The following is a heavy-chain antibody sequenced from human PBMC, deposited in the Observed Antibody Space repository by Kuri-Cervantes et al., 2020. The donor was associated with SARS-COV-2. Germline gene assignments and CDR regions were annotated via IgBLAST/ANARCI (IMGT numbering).Heavy chain of an antibody. D-gene: IGHD3-3*01. CDR2: ISSSSSYI. Sequence: GESLKISCAASGFTFSSYSMNWVRQAPGKGLEWVSSISSSSSYIYYADSVKGRFTISRDNAKNSLYLQMNSLRAEDTAVYYCAGGGTYYDFWSGYYNYYYGMDVWGQGTTVTVSS. J-gene: IGHJ6*02. V-gene: IGHV3-21*01. CDR3: AGGGTYYDFWSGYYNYYYGMDV. CDR1: GFTFSSYS.